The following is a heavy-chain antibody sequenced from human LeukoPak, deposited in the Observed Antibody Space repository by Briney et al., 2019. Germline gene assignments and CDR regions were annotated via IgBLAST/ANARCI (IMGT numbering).Heavy chain of an antibody. Sequence: GSPRLSCAASGFSVSSNYIYWVGQAPGKGLEWVSVIYSGVNTYYADSVKGRFTISRDTSKNMFYIEMNSLRPEDTAVYHCALRGAINGTSLPQSIDYWGQGTLVTVSS. CDR3: ALRGAINGTSLPQSIDY. CDR1: GFSVSSNY. V-gene: IGHV3-66*01. D-gene: IGHD1-7*01. J-gene: IGHJ4*02. CDR2: IYSGVNT.